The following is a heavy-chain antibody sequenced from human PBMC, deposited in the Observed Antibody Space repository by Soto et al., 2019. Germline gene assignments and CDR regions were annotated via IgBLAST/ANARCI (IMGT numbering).Heavy chain of an antibody. Sequence: SETLSLTCTVSGGSISSYYWSWIRQPPGKGLEWIGYIYYSGSTNYNPSLKSRVTISVDTSKNQFSLKLSSVTAADTAVYYCARGTGNVYDFWSGSFPYYYGMDVWGQGTTVTVSS. CDR1: GGSISSYY. V-gene: IGHV4-59*01. CDR2: IYYSGST. CDR3: ARGTGNVYDFWSGSFPYYYGMDV. D-gene: IGHD3-3*01. J-gene: IGHJ6*02.